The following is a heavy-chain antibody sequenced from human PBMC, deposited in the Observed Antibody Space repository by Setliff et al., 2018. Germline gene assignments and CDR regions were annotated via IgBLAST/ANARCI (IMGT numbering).Heavy chain of an antibody. CDR1: GFTFRSSG. J-gene: IGHJ4*02. CDR3: ARDKGVVSLDY. CDR2: IRNDGSNK. V-gene: IGHV3-30*02. Sequence: HPGGSLRLSCEVSGFTAASGFTFRSSGMHWVRQAPGEGLEWVTFIRNDGSNKYYAESVKGRFTVSRDNSRNTLYLDMNSLRADDTAVYYCARDKGVVSLDYWGQGTLVTVSS. D-gene: IGHD3-10*01.